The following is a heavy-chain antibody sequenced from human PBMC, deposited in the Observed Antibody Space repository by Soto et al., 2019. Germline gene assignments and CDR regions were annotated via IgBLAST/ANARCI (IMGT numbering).Heavy chain of an antibody. Sequence: QVHLEESGGGVVQPGRSLRLSCAASGFTFRNHAMHWVRQAPGKGLEWVAVISYDGSNKYYADSVKGRFTISRDNSKNTLYLQMNSLKTEDTAVYYCAREEYGDLYFDYWGQGTLVTVSS. D-gene: IGHD4-17*01. CDR1: GFTFRNHA. CDR3: AREEYGDLYFDY. CDR2: ISYDGSNK. J-gene: IGHJ4*02. V-gene: IGHV3-30-3*01.